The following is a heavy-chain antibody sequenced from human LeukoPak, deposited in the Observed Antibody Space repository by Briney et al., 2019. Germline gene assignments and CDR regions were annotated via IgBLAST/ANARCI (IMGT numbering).Heavy chain of an antibody. CDR2: IKEDGGEK. V-gene: IGHV3-7*05. Sequence: GESLRLSCVAPGFSFSTSWMSWVRQAPGKGPEWVANIKEDGGEKSYVDSVKGRFTISRDNAKNSLYLEMDTLRVEDTAVYYCARGGVSRAAFDVWGQGTMATVSS. J-gene: IGHJ3*01. CDR3: ARGGVSRAAFDV. CDR1: GFSFSTSW.